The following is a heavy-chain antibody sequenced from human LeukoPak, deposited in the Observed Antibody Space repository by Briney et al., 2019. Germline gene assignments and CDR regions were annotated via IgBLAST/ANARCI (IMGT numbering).Heavy chain of an antibody. CDR2: INTDGSST. Sequence: GGSLRLSCAASGFTFSSYAMSWVRQAPGKGLVWVSRINTDGSSTSYADSVKGRFTISRDNAKNTLYLQMNSLRAEDTAVYYCARDLSIYSEYSSSSNYWGQGTLVTVSS. V-gene: IGHV3-74*01. J-gene: IGHJ4*02. D-gene: IGHD6-6*01. CDR3: ARDLSIYSEYSSSSNY. CDR1: GFTFSSYA.